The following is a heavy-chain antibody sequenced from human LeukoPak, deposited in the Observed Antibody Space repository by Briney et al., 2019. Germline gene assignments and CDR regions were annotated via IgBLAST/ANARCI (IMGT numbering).Heavy chain of an antibody. CDR2: IVVGSGNT. CDR1: GFTFISSA. D-gene: IGHD5-18*01. CDR3: ARVGGYSYGYGNDAFDI. J-gene: IGHJ3*02. V-gene: IGHV1-58*02. Sequence: GASVKVSCKASGFTFISSAMQWVRQARGQRLEWIGWIVVGSGNTNYAQKFQERVTITRDMSTSTAYMELRSLRSDDTAVYYCARVGGYSYGYGNDAFDIWGQGTMVTVSS.